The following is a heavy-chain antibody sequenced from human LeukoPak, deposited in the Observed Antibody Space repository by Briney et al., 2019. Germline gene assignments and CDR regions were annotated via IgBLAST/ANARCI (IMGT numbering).Heavy chain of an antibody. Sequence: GGSLRLSCAASGFTFSSYALHWVRQAPGKGLEWVALISYDGRNKYYADSVKGRFTISRDNSKNTLYLQMNSLRTEDTAVYYCVKVRYSSGWYFPFDYWGQGTLVTVSS. CDR2: ISYDGRNK. V-gene: IGHV3-30*04. CDR1: GFTFSSYA. J-gene: IGHJ4*02. CDR3: VKVRYSSGWYFPFDY. D-gene: IGHD6-19*01.